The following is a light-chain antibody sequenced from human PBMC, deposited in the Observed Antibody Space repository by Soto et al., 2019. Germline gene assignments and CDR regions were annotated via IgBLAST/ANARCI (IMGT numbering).Light chain of an antibody. J-gene: IGLJ1*01. Sequence: QSALTQPASVSGSPGQSITISCTGTSSDVGGYNFVSWYQQHPGKAPKLMIYEVSNRPSGVSYRFSGSKSGNTASLTISGLQAEDEADYYCSSHAGSDNPFVFGTGTKVTVL. V-gene: IGLV2-14*01. CDR2: EVS. CDR1: SSDVGGYNF. CDR3: SSHAGSDNPFV.